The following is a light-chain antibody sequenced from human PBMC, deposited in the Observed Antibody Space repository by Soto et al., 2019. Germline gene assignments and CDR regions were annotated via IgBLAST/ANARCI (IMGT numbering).Light chain of an antibody. CDR2: AAS. V-gene: IGKV1-6*01. Sequence: AIQMTQSPSSLSASVGDRVTITCRASQGIRNDLGWYQQKPGKAPKLLIYAASSLQSGVPSRFSGSGSGTDFTLTISSLQPEDFATYYCLQDYNYPPWTFGQGTKVDNK. CDR1: QGIRND. CDR3: LQDYNYPPWT. J-gene: IGKJ1*01.